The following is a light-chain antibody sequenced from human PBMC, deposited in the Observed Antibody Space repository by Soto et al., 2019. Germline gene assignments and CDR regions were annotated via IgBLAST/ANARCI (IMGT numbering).Light chain of an antibody. CDR3: QHYSTYSRT. J-gene: IGKJ1*01. V-gene: IGKV1-5*03. CDR1: QSISNW. CDR2: KAS. Sequence: DIQITQSPSALSASVGDRVTITCRASQSISNWLAWYQQKPGKAPKLLIYKASSLESGVPSRFSGSGSGTEFTLAISSLQPDDFATYYCQHYSTYSRTFGQGTKVDI.